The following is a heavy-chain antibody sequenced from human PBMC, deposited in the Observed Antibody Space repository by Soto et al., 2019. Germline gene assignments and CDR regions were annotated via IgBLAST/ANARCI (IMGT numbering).Heavy chain of an antibody. V-gene: IGHV1-2*04. CDR2: VNPNSGGT. Sequence: ASVKVSCKASGYTFTGYYMHWVRQAPGQGLERKGWVNPNSGGTNYAQKFQGWVTMTRDTSISTAYMELSRLRFDDTAVYYCARWPNVGYCSSTSCYNDWFDPWGQGTLVTVSS. CDR3: ARWPNVGYCSSTSCYNDWFDP. D-gene: IGHD2-2*02. J-gene: IGHJ5*02. CDR1: GYTFTGYY.